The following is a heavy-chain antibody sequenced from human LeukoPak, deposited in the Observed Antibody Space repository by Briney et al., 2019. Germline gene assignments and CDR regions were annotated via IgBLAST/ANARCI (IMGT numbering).Heavy chain of an antibody. CDR1: GGSFSSYY. CDR2: IYYSGST. CDR3: ARLFSSGDYFDY. Sequence: SETLSLTCAVYGGSFSSYYWGWIRQPPGKGLEWIGSIYYSGSTYYNPSLKSRVTISVDTSKNQFSLKLSSVTAADTAVYYCARLFSSGDYFDYWGQGTLVTVSS. V-gene: IGHV4-39*01. D-gene: IGHD6-19*01. J-gene: IGHJ4*02.